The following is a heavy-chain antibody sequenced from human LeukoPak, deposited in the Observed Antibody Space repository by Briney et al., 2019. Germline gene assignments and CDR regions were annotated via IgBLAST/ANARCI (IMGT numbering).Heavy chain of an antibody. CDR2: ISYDGSNK. CDR3: ARSVGYYYYGMDV. V-gene: IGHV3-30-3*01. CDR1: GFAFSSYA. Sequence: GGSLRLSCAASGFAFSSYAMHWVRQAPGKGLEWVAVISYDGSNKYYADSVKGRFTISRDNSKNTLYLQMNSLRAEDTAVYYCARSVGYYYYGMDVWGQGTTVTVSS. J-gene: IGHJ6*02. D-gene: IGHD4-23*01.